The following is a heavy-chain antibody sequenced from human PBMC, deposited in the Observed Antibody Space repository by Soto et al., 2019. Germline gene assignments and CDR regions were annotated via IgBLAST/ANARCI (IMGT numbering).Heavy chain of an antibody. D-gene: IGHD3-16*02. CDR2: IFYTGST. V-gene: IGHV4-59*11. J-gene: IGHJ5*02. CDR1: GASMNTHY. Sequence: SETLSLTCTVSGASMNTHYWGWVRQPPGKGLEWIGYIFYTGSTNYNPSLKSRVTISVDTSKNQFSLKLTSVTAADTAVYHCARAHSCSDGIRYNLGWFDPWGQGTLVTVSS. CDR3: ARAHSCSDGIRYNLGWFDP.